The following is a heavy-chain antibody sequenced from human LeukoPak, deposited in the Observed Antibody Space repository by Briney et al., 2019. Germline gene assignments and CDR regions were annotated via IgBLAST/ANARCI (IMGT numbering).Heavy chain of an antibody. D-gene: IGHD1-26*01. CDR1: GFTFINAW. CDR3: TTDGVGVEGATYDN. Sequence: GGSLRLSCAASGFTFINAWMAWVRQAPGKGLEWVGRIKAKAHGGTTEYAAPVKGRFTISRDDPKNTLYLQMNSLKTEDTAVYYCTTDGVGVEGATYDNWGQGTLVSVSS. CDR2: IKAKAHGGTT. J-gene: IGHJ4*02. V-gene: IGHV3-15*01.